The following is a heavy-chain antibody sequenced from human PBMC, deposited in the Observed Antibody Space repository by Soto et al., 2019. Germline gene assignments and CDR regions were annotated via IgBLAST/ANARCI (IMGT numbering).Heavy chain of an antibody. Sequence: PGGSLRLSCAASGFTFSDYDMSWIRQAPGKGLEWVSYISSSSSYTNYADSVKGRFTISRDNAKNSLYLQMNSPRAEDTAVYTCARGGSLFYYYGIDVWGQGTAVTVSS. CDR1: GFTFSDYD. CDR3: ARGGSLFYYYGIDV. D-gene: IGHD3-16*01. V-gene: IGHV3-11*06. J-gene: IGHJ6*02. CDR2: ISSSSSYT.